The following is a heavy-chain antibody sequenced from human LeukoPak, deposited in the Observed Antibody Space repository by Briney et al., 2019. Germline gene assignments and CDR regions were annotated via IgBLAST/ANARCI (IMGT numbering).Heavy chain of an antibody. CDR3: AKEKWAD. J-gene: IGHJ4*02. D-gene: IGHD1-26*01. CDR2: ISGSDDST. CDR1: GFTLRNYI. V-gene: IGHV3-23*01. Sequence: SGGSLRLSCAASGFTLRNYIMSWVRQAPGKGLEWVSTISGSDDSTYYADSVKGRFTIARDNSKNTVFLYMNSLRAEDSATYFCAKEKWADWGQGTLVTVSS.